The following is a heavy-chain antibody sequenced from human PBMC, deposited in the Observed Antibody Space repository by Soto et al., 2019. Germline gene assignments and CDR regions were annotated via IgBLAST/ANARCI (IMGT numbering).Heavy chain of an antibody. D-gene: IGHD2-15*01. J-gene: IGHJ5*02. V-gene: IGHV3-48*01. CDR1: GFTFSSYS. Sequence: GGSLRLSCAASGFTFSSYSMNWVRQAPGKGLEWVSYISSSSSTIYYADSVKGRFTISRDNAKNSLYLQMNSLRAEDTAVYYCARDRRYCSGGSCYSWWFDPWGQGTLVTVSS. CDR3: ARDRRYCSGGSCYSWWFDP. CDR2: ISSSSSTI.